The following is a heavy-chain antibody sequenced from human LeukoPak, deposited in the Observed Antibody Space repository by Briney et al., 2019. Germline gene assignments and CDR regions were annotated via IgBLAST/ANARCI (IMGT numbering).Heavy chain of an antibody. Sequence: GGSLRLSCAASGFTFSSYWMQGVRQAPGKGLVWVSRINSDGSSTSYADCVKGRFTISRDNAKNTLYLQMNSLRAEDTVVYYCARPNFDFWSGYNYYFDYWGQGTLVTVSS. CDR3: ARPNFDFWSGYNYYFDY. CDR2: INSDGSST. J-gene: IGHJ4*02. V-gene: IGHV3-74*01. D-gene: IGHD3-3*01. CDR1: GFTFSSYW.